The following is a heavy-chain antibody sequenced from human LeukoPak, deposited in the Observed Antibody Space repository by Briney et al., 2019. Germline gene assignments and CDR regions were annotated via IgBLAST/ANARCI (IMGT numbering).Heavy chain of an antibody. J-gene: IGHJ5*02. Sequence: GGSLRLSCAASGFTFSSYWMHWVRQAPGKGLVWVSRINRDGSSTIYADSVKGRFSISRDNTKNILYLQMNSLRAEDTAIYYCARDDGGSCHPWGQGTLATVSS. CDR1: GFTFSSYW. CDR3: ARDDGGSCHP. D-gene: IGHD2-15*01. CDR2: INRDGSST. V-gene: IGHV3-74*01.